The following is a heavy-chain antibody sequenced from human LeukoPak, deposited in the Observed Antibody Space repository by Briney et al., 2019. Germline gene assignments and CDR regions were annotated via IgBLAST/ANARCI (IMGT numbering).Heavy chain of an antibody. Sequence: SETLSLTCTVSGGSITGHYWSWIRQSPGRGLEWIGYIYYTGSTSYNPSLKSRVTMSVDTSNKQFSLKLSSVTAADTAVYYCAGGRGGGAFDIWGPGTMVTVSS. D-gene: IGHD3-16*01. CDR2: IYYTGST. J-gene: IGHJ3*02. V-gene: IGHV4-59*11. CDR1: GGSITGHY. CDR3: AGGRGGGAFDI.